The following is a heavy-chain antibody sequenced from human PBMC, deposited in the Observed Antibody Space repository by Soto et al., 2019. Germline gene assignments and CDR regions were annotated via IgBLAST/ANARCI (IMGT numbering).Heavy chain of an antibody. J-gene: IGHJ4*02. V-gene: IGHV4-31*03. CDR3: ARGIKPAAIFDY. CDR1: GGSISSGGYY. CDR2: IYYSGST. Sequence: QVQLQESGPGLVKPSQTLSLTCTVSGGSISSGGYYWSWIRQHPGKGLEWIGYIYYSGSTYYNPSLKSRVTISVDTSKNQFSLKLSSVTAADTAVYDCARGIKPAAIFDYWGQGTLVTVSS. D-gene: IGHD2-2*01.